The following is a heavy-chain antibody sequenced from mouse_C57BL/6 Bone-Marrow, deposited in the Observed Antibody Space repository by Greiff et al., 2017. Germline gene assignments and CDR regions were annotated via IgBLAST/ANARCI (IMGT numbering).Heavy chain of an antibody. J-gene: IGHJ1*03. CDR1: GYTFTSYD. D-gene: IGHD1-1*01. V-gene: IGHV1-85*01. Sequence: QVQLQQSGPELVKPGASVKLSCKASGYTFTSYDINWVKQRPGQGLEWIGWIYPRDGSTKYNEKFKGKSTLTVDTSSSTAYMELHSLTSEDSAVYFWERAGGYYYGPYWYFDVWGTGTTVTVSS. CDR2: IYPRDGST. CDR3: ERAGGYYYGPYWYFDV.